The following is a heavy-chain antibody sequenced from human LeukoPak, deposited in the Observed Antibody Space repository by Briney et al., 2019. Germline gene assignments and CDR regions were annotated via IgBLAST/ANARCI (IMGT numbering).Heavy chain of an antibody. D-gene: IGHD5-12*01. Sequence: ASVKVSCKASGHTFTSYYMHWVRQAPGQGLEWMGIINPSGGSTSYAQKFQGRVTMTRDTSTSTVYMELSSLRSEDTAVYYCARDWSGYGFDYWGQGTLVTVSS. V-gene: IGHV1-46*01. CDR2: INPSGGST. J-gene: IGHJ4*02. CDR3: ARDWSGYGFDY. CDR1: GHTFTSYY.